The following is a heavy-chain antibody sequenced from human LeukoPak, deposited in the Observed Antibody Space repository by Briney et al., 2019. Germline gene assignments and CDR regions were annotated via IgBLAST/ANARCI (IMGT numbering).Heavy chain of an antibody. D-gene: IGHD2-2*01. CDR2: IKQDGSEK. CDR1: GFTFSSYW. V-gene: IGHV3-7*04. J-gene: IGHJ6*02. Sequence: GGSLRLSCAASGFTFSSYWMSWVRQAPGKGLEWVANIKQDGSEKYYVDSVKGRFTISRDNAKNSLYLQMNSLRAEDTAVYYCARGYCSSTSCSPEGVGMDVWGQGTTVTVSS. CDR3: ARGYCSSTSCSPEGVGMDV.